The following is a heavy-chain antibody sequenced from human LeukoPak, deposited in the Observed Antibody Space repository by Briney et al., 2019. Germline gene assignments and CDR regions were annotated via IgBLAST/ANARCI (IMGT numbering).Heavy chain of an antibody. CDR1: VLTFSIYG. J-gene: IGHJ3*02. CDR3: ANPAYDLRQDDVFDI. Sequence: VGSPRLSCAASVLTFSIYGIHWVRQAPRKGLWWVAGISYDVSKKYYADSLKGRFTISRDNSTNTLYLQLNSLIAEDTAVYYCANPAYDLRQDDVFDIWGQGTMVTVSS. V-gene: IGHV3-30*18. CDR2: ISYDVSKK. D-gene: IGHD5-12*01.